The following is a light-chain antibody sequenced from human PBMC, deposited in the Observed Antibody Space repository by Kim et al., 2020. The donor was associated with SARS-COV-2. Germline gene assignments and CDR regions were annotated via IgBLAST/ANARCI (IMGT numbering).Light chain of an antibody. CDR3: QTWGTGIGGYV. CDR1: SGHSSYA. Sequence: QPVLTQSPSASASLGASVKLTCTLSSGHSSYAIAWHQQQPEKGPRYLMKLNSDGSHSKGDGIPDRFSGSSSGAERYLTISSLQSVDEADYYCQTWGTGIGGYVFGTGTKVTVL. V-gene: IGLV4-69*01. J-gene: IGLJ1*01. CDR2: LNSDGSH.